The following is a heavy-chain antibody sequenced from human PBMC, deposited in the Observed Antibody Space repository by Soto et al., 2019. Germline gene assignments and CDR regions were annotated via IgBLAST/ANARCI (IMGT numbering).Heavy chain of an antibody. Sequence: QVQLVQSGAEVKGPGSSVKVSCKASGDTFNFYSINWVRQAPGLGLEWMGRVNPILSMSNFAQRFQGRVTMTEDKSTSTAYMERSGLRSEDTAIYYCATSYGSGYRAFDYWGQGALVTVSS. V-gene: IGHV1-69*04. CDR1: GDTFNFYS. CDR2: VNPILSMS. CDR3: ATSYGSGYRAFDY. D-gene: IGHD3-10*01. J-gene: IGHJ4*02.